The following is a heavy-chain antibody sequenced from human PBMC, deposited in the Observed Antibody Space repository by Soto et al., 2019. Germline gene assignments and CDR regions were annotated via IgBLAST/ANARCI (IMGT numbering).Heavy chain of an antibody. CDR3: ARVQMATLYFDS. D-gene: IGHD5-12*01. CDR2: VYYSGTH. J-gene: IGHJ4*02. V-gene: IGHV4-59*01. Sequence: QVQLQESGPGLVKPSETLSLTCTVSGSSISGFYWSWVRQPPGKGLEWIGYVYYSGTHNYNPSIKRRLTISIDTPKNQFSLKLSSVTAADTAVYYCARVQMATLYFDSWGQGTLVTVSS. CDR1: GSSISGFY.